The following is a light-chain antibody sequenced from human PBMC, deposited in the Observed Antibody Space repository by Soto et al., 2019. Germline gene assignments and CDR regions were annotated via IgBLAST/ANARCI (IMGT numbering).Light chain of an antibody. J-gene: IGLJ1*01. V-gene: IGLV2-23*01. CDR3: CSYAGSSTYV. CDR1: SSDVGSYNL. Sequence: QSVLTQPASVSGSPGQSITISCTGTSSDVGSYNLVSWHQQHPGKAPKLMIYEDSKRPSGVSNRFSGSKSGNTASLIISGLQAEDEADYYCCSYAGSSTYVFGTGTKLTVL. CDR2: EDS.